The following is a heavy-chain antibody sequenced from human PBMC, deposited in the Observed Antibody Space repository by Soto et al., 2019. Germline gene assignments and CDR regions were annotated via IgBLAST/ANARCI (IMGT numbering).Heavy chain of an antibody. J-gene: IGHJ1*01. D-gene: IGHD6-19*01. CDR2: ISGSGGST. V-gene: IGHV3-23*01. Sequence: EVQLLESGGGLVQPGGSLRLSCAASGFTFSSYAMSWVRQAPGKGLEWVSAISGSGGSTYYADSVKGRFTISRDNSKNTLYLQMNSLRAEDTAVYYCAKDNSGDSSGWYGYFQHWGQGTLVTVSS. CDR1: GFTFSSYA. CDR3: AKDNSGDSSGWYGYFQH.